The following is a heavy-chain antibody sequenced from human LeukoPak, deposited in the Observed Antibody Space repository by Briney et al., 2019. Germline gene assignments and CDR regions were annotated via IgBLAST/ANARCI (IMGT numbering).Heavy chain of an antibody. V-gene: IGHV4-34*01. J-gene: IGHJ6*03. CDR1: GGSFSGYY. Sequence: SETLSLTCAVYGGSFSGYYWSWIRQPPGKGLEWIGEINHSGSTKYNPSLKSRVTISVDRSKNQFSLNLSSVTAADSAVYYCAGVVVGGSRRRNHEYYYMDVWGKGTTVTVSS. CDR2: INHSGST. D-gene: IGHD2-15*01. CDR3: AGVVVGGSRRRNHEYYYMDV.